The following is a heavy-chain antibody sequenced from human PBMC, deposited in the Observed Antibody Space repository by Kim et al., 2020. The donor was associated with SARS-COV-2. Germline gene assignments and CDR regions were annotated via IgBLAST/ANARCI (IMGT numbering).Heavy chain of an antibody. CDR2: IYWDDDK. J-gene: IGHJ4*02. D-gene: IGHD6-13*01. Sequence: SGPTLVKPTQTLTLTCTFSGFSLSTSGVGVGWIRQPPGKALEWLALIYWDDDKRYSPSLKSRLTITKDTSKNQVVLTMTNMDPVDTATYYCAHGTSSYGYSSSWYGGYWGQRTLGTVSS. CDR1: GFSLSTSGVG. CDR3: AHGTSSYGYSSSWYGGY. V-gene: IGHV2-5*02.